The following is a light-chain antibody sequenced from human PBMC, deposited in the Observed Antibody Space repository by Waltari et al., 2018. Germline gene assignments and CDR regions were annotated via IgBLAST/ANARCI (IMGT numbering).Light chain of an antibody. J-gene: IGKJ4*01. Sequence: EIVLTQSPATLSLSPGERATLSCRASQSVSFFLAWYQQKPGQGPRLLIFDTSNRATGIPARFSGGGSGTDFTLTISSLEPEDFATYYCQQRYSWPLTFGGGTKVEIK. CDR1: QSVSFF. V-gene: IGKV3-11*01. CDR2: DTS. CDR3: QQRYSWPLT.